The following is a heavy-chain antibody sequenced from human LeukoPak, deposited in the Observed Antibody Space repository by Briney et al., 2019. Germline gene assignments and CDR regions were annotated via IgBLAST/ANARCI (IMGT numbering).Heavy chain of an antibody. J-gene: IGHJ4*02. D-gene: IGHD1-26*01. CDR3: ARALSGSYHPEFDY. V-gene: IGHV4-59*01. Sequence: SETLSLTCTVSGGSISRYYWNWIRQPPGKGLEWIGYKDYSGSTNYNRSLKSRVTISVDTSKNQFSLKLSSVTAADTAVYYCARALSGSYHPEFDYWGQGTLVTVSS. CDR1: GGSISRYY. CDR2: KDYSGST.